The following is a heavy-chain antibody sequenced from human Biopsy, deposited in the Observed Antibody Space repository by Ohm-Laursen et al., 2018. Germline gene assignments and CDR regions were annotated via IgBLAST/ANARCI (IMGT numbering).Heavy chain of an antibody. CDR2: ISNSGNT. Sequence: GTLSLTCTVSGDSINSSYWSWIRQAPGKGLEWIGFISNSGNTNYNPSLKSRVTISADTSKNQSSLKLGSVTVADTAVFYCARRGSGGRSFDYWGQGSPVTVSS. J-gene: IGHJ4*02. CDR3: ARRGSGGRSFDY. D-gene: IGHD2-15*01. CDR1: GDSINSSY. V-gene: IGHV4-59*08.